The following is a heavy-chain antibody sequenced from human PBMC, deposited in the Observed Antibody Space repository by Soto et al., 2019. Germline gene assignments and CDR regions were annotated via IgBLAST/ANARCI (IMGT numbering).Heavy chain of an antibody. Sequence: QGRLVQSGADVKKPGASVKVSCKASGYPFTSSDINWVRQATGQGREWMGWMNPNSGNTGYAQKFQVRVPMTRNTSISTAYMELSSLRSEDTAVYYCAMTPTETYRRSAFDLWGQGTLVTGPS. CDR2: MNPNSGNT. D-gene: IGHD4-17*01. V-gene: IGHV1-8*01. J-gene: IGHJ3*01. CDR1: GYPFTSSD. CDR3: AMTPTETYRRSAFDL.